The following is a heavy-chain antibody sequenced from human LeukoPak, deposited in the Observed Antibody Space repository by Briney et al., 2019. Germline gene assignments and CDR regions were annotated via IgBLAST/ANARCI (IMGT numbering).Heavy chain of an antibody. CDR3: AKRSRRLTIVRGVPREDV. J-gene: IGHJ6*02. Sequence: GGSLRLSCAASGFTFSNYAMSWVRQAPGKGLEWVSVVSGSGGSTYYADSVKGRFTISRDNSENTLYLHMNSLRAGDTAVYYCAKRSRRLTIVRGVPREDVWGQGTTVTVSS. V-gene: IGHV3-23*01. CDR1: GFTFSNYA. D-gene: IGHD3-10*01. CDR2: VSGSGGST.